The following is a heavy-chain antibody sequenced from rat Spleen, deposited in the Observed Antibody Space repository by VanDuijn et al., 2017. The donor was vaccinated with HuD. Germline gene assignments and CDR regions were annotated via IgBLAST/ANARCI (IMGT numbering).Heavy chain of an antibody. V-gene: IGHV5-25*01. D-gene: IGHD1-9*01. CDR2: ISYNGGST. CDR3: ARRHYGYTDYFDY. Sequence: EVQLVGSDGGLVQPGRSMKLSCVASGFTFSNCDMAWVRQAPKKGLEWVAYISYNGGSTYYRDSVKGRFTISRDNAKSTLSLQMDSLRSEATATYYCARRHYGYTDYFDYWGQGVMVTVSS. CDR1: GFTFSNCD. J-gene: IGHJ2*01.